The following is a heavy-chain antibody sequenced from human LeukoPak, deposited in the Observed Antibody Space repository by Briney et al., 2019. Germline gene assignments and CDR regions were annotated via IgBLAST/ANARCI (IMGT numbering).Heavy chain of an antibody. CDR2: ISGGSTYM. CDR3: ARDLASGDY. Sequence: PGGSLRLSCAASGFTFSSYGMHWVRQAPGRGLEWVSFISGGSTYMYYADSVKGRFTISRDNAKNSLYLQMNSLRPDDTAVYYCARDLASGDYWGQGTLVTVSS. J-gene: IGHJ4*02. CDR1: GFTFSSYG. D-gene: IGHD3-16*01. V-gene: IGHV3-21*01.